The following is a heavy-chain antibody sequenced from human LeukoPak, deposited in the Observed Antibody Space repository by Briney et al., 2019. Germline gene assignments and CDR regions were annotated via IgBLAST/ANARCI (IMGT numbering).Heavy chain of an antibody. CDR3: ARDRIQLWPVAYFDL. Sequence: PGGSLRLSCPASGFTFSDYSMSWVRQAPGKGLEWVSSISSSSDYIYYADSVKGRFTISRDNARNSLYLQMNSLRAEDTAVYYCARDRIQLWPVAYFDLWGRGTLVTVSS. CDR2: ISSSSDYI. J-gene: IGHJ2*01. CDR1: GFTFSDYS. D-gene: IGHD5-18*01. V-gene: IGHV3-21*01.